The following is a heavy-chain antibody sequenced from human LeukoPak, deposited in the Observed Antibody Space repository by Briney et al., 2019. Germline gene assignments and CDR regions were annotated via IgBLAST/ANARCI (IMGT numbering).Heavy chain of an antibody. CDR3: AKAVGSGWYSDY. D-gene: IGHD6-19*01. Sequence: GGSLRLSFAASGFSFSSYAMTWARQAPGKGPEWVSTISGSGGGTYYPDSVKGRFTISRDNSKNTLYLQMNSLRAEDTAVYYCAKAVGSGWYSDYWGQGTLVTVSS. J-gene: IGHJ4*02. V-gene: IGHV3-23*01. CDR1: GFSFSSYA. CDR2: ISGSGGGT.